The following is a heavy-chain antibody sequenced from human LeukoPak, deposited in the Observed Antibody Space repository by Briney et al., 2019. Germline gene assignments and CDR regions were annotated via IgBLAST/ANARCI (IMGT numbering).Heavy chain of an antibody. J-gene: IGHJ5*02. V-gene: IGHV2-5*02. CDR2: IYWDDDK. CDR1: GFSLSTSGVG. Sequence: SGPTLVKPTQTLTLTCTFSGFSLSTSGVGVGWIRQPPGKALEWLALIYWDDDKRYSPSLKGRLTITKDTSKNQVVLTMTNMDPVDTATYYCARYGSGTGHNLFDPWGQGTLGTVSS. CDR3: ARYGSGTGHNLFDP. D-gene: IGHD3-10*01.